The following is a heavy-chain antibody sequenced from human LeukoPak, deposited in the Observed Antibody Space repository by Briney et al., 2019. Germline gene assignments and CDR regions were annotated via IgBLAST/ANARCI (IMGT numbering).Heavy chain of an antibody. V-gene: IGHV3-21*01. J-gene: IGHJ1*01. Sequence: GGSLRLSCAASGFTFSSYSMNWVRQAPGKGLEWVSSISSSSSYIYYADSVKGRFTISRDNAKNSLYLQMNSLRAEDTAVYYCARVAVAGHTRRAEYFQHWGQGTLVTVSS. CDR2: ISSSSSYI. CDR1: GFTFSSYS. D-gene: IGHD6-19*01. CDR3: ARVAVAGHTRRAEYFQH.